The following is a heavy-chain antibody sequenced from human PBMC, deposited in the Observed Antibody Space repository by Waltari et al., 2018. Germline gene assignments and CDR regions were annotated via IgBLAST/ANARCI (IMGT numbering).Heavy chain of an antibody. J-gene: IGHJ4*02. D-gene: IGHD6-19*01. CDR3: ARGRDNSGWHELTDFDY. Sequence: EVQLVESGGGVVQPGGSLRLPCTVSGFIFREYNMHWVRQAPGKGLEWVANINSRSTTLYYVDSVKGRFTSSRDNARNSLFLQMNSLRVDDTAVYYCARGRDNSGWHELTDFDYWGQGALVIVSS. CDR1: GFIFREYN. CDR2: INSRSTTL. V-gene: IGHV3-48*01.